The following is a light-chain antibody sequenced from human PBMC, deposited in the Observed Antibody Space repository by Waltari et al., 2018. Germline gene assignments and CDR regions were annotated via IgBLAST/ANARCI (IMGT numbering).Light chain of an antibody. CDR3: QSYDSSLGVV. CDR1: SSNIGAGYD. Sequence: QSVLTQPPSVSGAPGQRVTISCTGSSSNIGAGYDVHWYQQLPGTAPNLLIYGNSNPPSGVPDRFSCSKSGTSASLAITGLQAEDEADYYCQSYDSSLGVVFGGGTKLTVL. J-gene: IGLJ2*01. CDR2: GNS. V-gene: IGLV1-40*01.